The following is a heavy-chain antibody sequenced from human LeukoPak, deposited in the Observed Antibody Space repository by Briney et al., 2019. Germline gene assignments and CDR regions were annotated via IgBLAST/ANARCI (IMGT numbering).Heavy chain of an antibody. Sequence: SETLSLTCTVSGGSISSYYWSWIRQPPGKGLEWIGYIYYSGSTNYNPSLKSRVTISVDTSKNQFSLKPSSVTAADTAVYYCARQVNCSGGSCYYTYYFDYWGQGTLVTVSS. D-gene: IGHD2-15*01. CDR3: ARQVNCSGGSCYYTYYFDY. CDR2: IYYSGST. V-gene: IGHV4-59*08. J-gene: IGHJ4*02. CDR1: GGSISSYY.